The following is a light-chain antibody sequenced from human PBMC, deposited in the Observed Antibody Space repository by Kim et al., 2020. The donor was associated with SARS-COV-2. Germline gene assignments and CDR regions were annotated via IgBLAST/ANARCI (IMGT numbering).Light chain of an antibody. CDR2: RNN. CDR3: AAWDDSLSGL. Sequence: QPVLTQPPSASVTPGQRVTISCSGSSSNIGSNYVYWYQQLPGTAPKLLIYRNNQRPSGVPDRFSGSKSGTSASLAISGLRSEDEADYYCAAWDDSLSGLFGTGTKVTVL. J-gene: IGLJ1*01. CDR1: SSNIGSNY. V-gene: IGLV1-47*01.